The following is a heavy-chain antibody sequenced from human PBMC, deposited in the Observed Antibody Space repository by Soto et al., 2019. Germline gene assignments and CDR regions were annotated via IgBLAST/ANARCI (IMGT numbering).Heavy chain of an antibody. CDR2: IYYSGST. CDR1: GGSVSSGSYY. V-gene: IGHV4-61*01. J-gene: IGHJ4*02. CDR3: ARKSSGWLYFDY. D-gene: IGHD6-19*01. Sequence: SETLFLTCTVSGGSVSSGSYYWSWIRQPPGKGLEWIGYIYYSGSTNYNPSLKSRVTISVDTSKNQFSLKLSSVTAADTAVYYCARKSSGWLYFDYLCQGTVVTVSS.